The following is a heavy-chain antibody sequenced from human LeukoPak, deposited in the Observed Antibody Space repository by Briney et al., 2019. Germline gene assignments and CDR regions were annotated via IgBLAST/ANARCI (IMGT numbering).Heavy chain of an antibody. CDR3: AREVVNFDY. V-gene: IGHV3-7*01. CDR2: IKQDGSEK. D-gene: IGHD3-22*01. J-gene: IGHJ4*02. Sequence: GSLRLSCAGSGFTFSSYWMSWVRQAPGKGLEWVANIKQDGSEKYYADSVKGRFTISRDNAKNSLYLQMNSLRAEDTAVYYCAREVVNFDYWGQGTLVTVSS. CDR1: GFTFSSYW.